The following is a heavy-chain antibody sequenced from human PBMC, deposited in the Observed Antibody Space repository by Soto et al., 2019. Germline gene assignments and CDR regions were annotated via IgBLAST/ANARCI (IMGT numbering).Heavy chain of an antibody. D-gene: IGHD3-9*01. CDR2: ISWDGGST. Sequence: PGGSLRLSYAASGFTFDDYTMHWVRQSPGKGLEWVSLISWDGGSTYYADSVKGRFTISRDNSKNSLYLQMNSLRTEDTALYYCAKSYDILTGHGGMDVWGQGTTVTVSS. V-gene: IGHV3-43*01. CDR1: GFTFDDYT. CDR3: AKSYDILTGHGGMDV. J-gene: IGHJ6*02.